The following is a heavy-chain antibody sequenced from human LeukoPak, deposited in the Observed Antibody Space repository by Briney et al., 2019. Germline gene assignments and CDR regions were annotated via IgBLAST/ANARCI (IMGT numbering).Heavy chain of an antibody. CDR3: AGLSGGFYDTNDYA. J-gene: IGHJ5*02. CDR1: GFTFNSYW. CDR2: IKQDGSEK. Sequence: SGGSLRLSCVASGFTFNSYWMSWVRQAPGKGLEWVANIKQDGSEKYYVDSVKGRFTISRDNAKNSLYLQMNILRVEDTAVHYCAGLSGGFYDTNDYAWGQGTLVTVSS. V-gene: IGHV3-7*01. D-gene: IGHD3-22*01.